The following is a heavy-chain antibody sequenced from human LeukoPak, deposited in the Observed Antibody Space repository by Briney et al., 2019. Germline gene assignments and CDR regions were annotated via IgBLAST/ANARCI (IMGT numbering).Heavy chain of an antibody. V-gene: IGHV3-30*18. CDR3: AKDLPSIAVAAGGPDY. Sequence: GGSLGLSCAASGFTFSSYGMHWVRQAPGKGLEWVAVISYDGSNKYYADSVKGRFTISRDNSKNTLYLQMNSLRAEDTAVYYCAKDLPSIAVAAGGPDYWGQGTLVTVSS. CDR2: ISYDGSNK. J-gene: IGHJ4*02. D-gene: IGHD6-19*01. CDR1: GFTFSSYG.